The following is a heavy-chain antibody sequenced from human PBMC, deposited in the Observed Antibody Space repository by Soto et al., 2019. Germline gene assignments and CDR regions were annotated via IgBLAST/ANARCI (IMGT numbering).Heavy chain of an antibody. CDR1: GGSISSSSYY. Sequence: SETLSLTWTVSGGSISSSSYYWGWIRQTPGKGLEGIGSIFYSGSTYYNPSLKSRVTISVDTSKNQFSLKLSSVTAADTAMYFCARPALYSSPSGFAFWGQGSLVTVSS. CDR2: IFYSGST. CDR3: ARPALYSSPSGFAF. D-gene: IGHD6-19*01. J-gene: IGHJ4*02. V-gene: IGHV4-39*01.